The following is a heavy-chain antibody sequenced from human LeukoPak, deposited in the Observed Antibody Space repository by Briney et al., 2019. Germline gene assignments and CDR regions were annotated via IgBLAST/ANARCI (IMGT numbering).Heavy chain of an antibody. CDR1: GDTFSGYD. J-gene: IGHJ4*02. V-gene: IGHV1-2*02. Sequence: ASVKVSCKASGDTFSGYDMHWVRQAPGQGLEWMGRIIPNSGGANYAQKFQGRVTITGDTSTSTAYMELSRLRSEDTAVYYCARSIPWNINAKSSSGSPNYYFDYWGQGTLVTVSS. CDR3: ARSIPWNINAKSSSGSPNYYFDY. CDR2: IIPNSGGA. D-gene: IGHD3-22*01.